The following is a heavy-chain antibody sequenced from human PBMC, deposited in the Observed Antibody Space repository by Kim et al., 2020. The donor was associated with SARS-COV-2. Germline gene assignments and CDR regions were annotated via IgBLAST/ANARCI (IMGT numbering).Heavy chain of an antibody. CDR3: TPELHYDYFDY. V-gene: IGHV3-15*01. D-gene: IGHD3-16*01. CDR1: GFTFSNSW. Sequence: GGSLRLSCAASGFTFSNSWMSWVRQAPGKGLEWVGRIKSKTDGGTTDYAAPVKGRFTISRDDSKNTLYLQMNSLKTEDTAVYYCTPELHYDYFDYWGQGTLVTVSS. J-gene: IGHJ4*02. CDR2: IKSKTDGGTT.